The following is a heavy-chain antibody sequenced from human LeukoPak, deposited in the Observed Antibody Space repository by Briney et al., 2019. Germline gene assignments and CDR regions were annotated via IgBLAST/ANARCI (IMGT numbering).Heavy chain of an antibody. CDR2: INHSGST. D-gene: IGHD2-15*01. J-gene: IGHJ3*02. CDR1: GGSFSGYY. Sequence: PSETLSLTCAVYGGSFSGYYWSWIRQPPGKGLEWIGEINHSGSTNYNPSLKSRVTISVDTSKNQFSLKLSSVTAADTAVYYCARGVVVVAATLRAFDIWGQGTMVTVSS. CDR3: ARGVVVVAATLRAFDI. V-gene: IGHV4-34*01.